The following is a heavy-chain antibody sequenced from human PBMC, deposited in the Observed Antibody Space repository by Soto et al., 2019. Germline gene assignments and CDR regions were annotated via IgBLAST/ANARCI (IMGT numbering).Heavy chain of an antibody. V-gene: IGHV4-31*03. CDR3: ARAHYSLAFLFQH. Sequence: PSETLSLTCTVSGGSITSGGYYWGWIRQHPGKGLEWFGHIYYSGSTSYNPSLKSRVTISVDTSKNQFSLKLSSVTAADTAVYYCARAHYSLAFLFQHWGQGTLVTVSS. D-gene: IGHD2-15*01. CDR1: GGSITSGGYY. J-gene: IGHJ1*01. CDR2: IYYSGST.